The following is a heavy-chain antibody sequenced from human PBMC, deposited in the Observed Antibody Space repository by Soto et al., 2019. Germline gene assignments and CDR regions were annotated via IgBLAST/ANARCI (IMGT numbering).Heavy chain of an antibody. J-gene: IGHJ6*02. Sequence: LRLSCAASGFTFSSYGMHWVRQAPGKGLEWVAVISYDGSNKYYADSVKGRFTISRDNSKNTLYLQMNSLRAEDTAVYYCAKAIAAAGTYYYYYGMDVWGQGTTVTVSS. CDR1: GFTFSSYG. V-gene: IGHV3-30*18. CDR3: AKAIAAAGTYYYYYGMDV. CDR2: ISYDGSNK. D-gene: IGHD6-13*01.